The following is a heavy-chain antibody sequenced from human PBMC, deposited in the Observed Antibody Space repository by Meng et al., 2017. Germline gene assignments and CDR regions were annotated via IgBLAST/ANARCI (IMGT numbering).Heavy chain of an antibody. CDR3: ASFSRGY. Sequence: GSLRLSCTVSGDSISGFYWSWIRQPPGKGLEWIGYIYYSGTTNYNPSLKSRVTISMDTSKNQFYLKLSSVTAADTAVYYCASFSRGYWGQGTLVTVSS. V-gene: IGHV4-59*01. D-gene: IGHD3-3*01. J-gene: IGHJ4*02. CDR2: IYYSGTT. CDR1: GDSISGFY.